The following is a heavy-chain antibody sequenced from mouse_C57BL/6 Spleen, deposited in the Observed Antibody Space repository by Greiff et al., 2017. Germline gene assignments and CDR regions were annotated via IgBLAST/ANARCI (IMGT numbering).Heavy chain of an antibody. J-gene: IGHJ2*01. Sequence: LVESGAELVKPGASVTMSCKASGYTFTTYPIAWMKQTHGKSLEWIGNFNPYNDDTKYNEKFKGRVTLTVENSSSTFYLELIRLTSDDSAVYYCASAAHAYLLDYWGQGTTLTVSS. D-gene: IGHD3-2*02. CDR1: GYTFTTYP. V-gene: IGHV1-47*01. CDR3: ASAAHAYLLDY. CDR2: FNPYNDDT.